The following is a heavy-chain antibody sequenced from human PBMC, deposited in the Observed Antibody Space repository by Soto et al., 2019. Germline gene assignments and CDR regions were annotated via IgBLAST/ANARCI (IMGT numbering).Heavy chain of an antibody. J-gene: IGHJ6*02. CDR2: IYHSGST. D-gene: IGHD5-12*01. CDR3: ARLREWLRFRYYYYGMDV. Sequence: QVQLQESGPGLVKPSGTLSLTCAVSGGSISSSNWWSWVRQPPGKGLEWIGEIYHSGSTNYNPSLKSRVTISVDKAKNQFSLKLSSVTAADTAVYYCARLREWLRFRYYYYGMDVWGQGTTVTVSS. CDR1: GGSISSSNW. V-gene: IGHV4-4*02.